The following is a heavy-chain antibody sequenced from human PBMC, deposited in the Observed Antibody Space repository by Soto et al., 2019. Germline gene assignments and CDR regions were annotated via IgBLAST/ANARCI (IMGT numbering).Heavy chain of an antibody. J-gene: IGHJ5*02. CDR3: AGSPPSYADQTWFDP. CDR2: IYHSGST. CDR1: SGSISSSIW. D-gene: IGHD4-17*01. Sequence: QVQLQESGPRLVKPSGTLSLTCAVSSGSISSSIWWSWVRQPPGKGLGWIGQIYHSGSTNYNPSLKSRVAISVDKSKNQFSLMLSSVTAADTAVYYCAGSPPSYADQTWFDPWGQGTLVTVSS. V-gene: IGHV4-4*02.